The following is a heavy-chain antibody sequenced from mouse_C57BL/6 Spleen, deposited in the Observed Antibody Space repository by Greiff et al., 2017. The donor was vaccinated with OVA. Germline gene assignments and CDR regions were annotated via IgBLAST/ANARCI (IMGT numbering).Heavy chain of an antibody. Sequence: EVQGVESGGGLVKPGGSLKLSCAASGFTFSSYAMSWVRQTPEKRLEWVATISDGGSYTYYPDNVKGRFTISRDNAKNNLYLQMSHLKSEDTAMYYCARDRDHSHYYAMDYWGQGTSVTVSS. J-gene: IGHJ4*01. CDR1: GFTFSSYA. V-gene: IGHV5-4*01. CDR2: ISDGGSYT. D-gene: IGHD3-1*01. CDR3: ARDRDHSHYYAMDY.